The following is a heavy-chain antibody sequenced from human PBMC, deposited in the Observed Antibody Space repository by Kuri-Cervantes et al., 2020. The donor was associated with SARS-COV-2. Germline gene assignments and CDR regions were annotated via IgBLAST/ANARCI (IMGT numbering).Heavy chain of an antibody. J-gene: IGHJ3*01. D-gene: IGHD6-19*01. V-gene: IGHV4-31*03. CDR3: ARSWAGGFEV. Sequence: SETLSLTCTVSGGSINSAGYYWSWIRQRPGKGLEWIGYIYFSGNTYYNPSLKSRLTISIDTSENQFSLNLTSVTAADTAVYYCARSWAGGFEVWGQGRAVTVSS. CDR1: GGSINSAGYY. CDR2: IYFSGNT.